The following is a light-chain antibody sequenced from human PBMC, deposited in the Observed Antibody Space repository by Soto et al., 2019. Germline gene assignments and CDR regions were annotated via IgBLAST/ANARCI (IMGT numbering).Light chain of an antibody. CDR3: GTWDSSLSAGV. J-gene: IGLJ2*01. CDR1: SSNIGNNY. V-gene: IGLV1-51*02. Sequence: QSVLTQPPSVAAAPGPKGTISFSGTSSNIGNNYVSWHQQLPGTAPKLLIYENSKRPSGIPDRFSGSKSGTSATLGITGLQTGDEADYYCGTWDSSLSAGVFGGGTKLTVL. CDR2: ENS.